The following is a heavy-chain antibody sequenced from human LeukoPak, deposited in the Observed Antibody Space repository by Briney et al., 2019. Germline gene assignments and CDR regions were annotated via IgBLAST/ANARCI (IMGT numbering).Heavy chain of an antibody. V-gene: IGHV4-30-2*01. Sequence: SETLSLTCAVSGGSISINGFSWIWIRQPPGKGLEWIGYIYHSGSTYYNPSLKSRVTISVDRSKNHFSLNLSSVTAADTAVYYCARGNSHGFDYWGQGTLVTVSS. CDR3: ARGNSHGFDY. D-gene: IGHD5-18*01. CDR1: GGSISINGFS. CDR2: IYHSGST. J-gene: IGHJ4*02.